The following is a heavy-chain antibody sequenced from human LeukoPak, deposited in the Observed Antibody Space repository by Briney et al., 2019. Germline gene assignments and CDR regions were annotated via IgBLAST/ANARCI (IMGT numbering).Heavy chain of an antibody. CDR2: INPNSGGT. Sequence: ASVKVSCKASGYTFTGYYMHWVRQAPGQGLEWMGWINPNSGGTNYARKFQGRVTMTRDTSISTAYMELSRLRSDDTAVYYCARRRVVVAARYYFDYWGQGTLVTVSS. CDR3: ARRRVVVAARYYFDY. CDR1: GYTFTGYY. J-gene: IGHJ4*02. D-gene: IGHD2-15*01. V-gene: IGHV1-2*02.